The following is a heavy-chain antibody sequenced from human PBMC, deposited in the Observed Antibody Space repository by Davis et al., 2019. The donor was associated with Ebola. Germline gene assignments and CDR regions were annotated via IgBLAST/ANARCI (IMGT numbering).Heavy chain of an antibody. CDR3: AKDYLDSSGYYYGMGDY. V-gene: IGHV3-20*04. CDR1: GFTFDDHG. CDR2: INWNGGST. D-gene: IGHD3-22*01. J-gene: IGHJ4*02. Sequence: PGGSLRLSCAASGFTFDDHGMSWVRQAPGKGLEWVSGINWNGGSTGYADSVKGRFSISRDNSKNTLYLQMNSLRAEDTAVYYCAKDYLDSSGYYYGMGDYWGQGTLVTVSS.